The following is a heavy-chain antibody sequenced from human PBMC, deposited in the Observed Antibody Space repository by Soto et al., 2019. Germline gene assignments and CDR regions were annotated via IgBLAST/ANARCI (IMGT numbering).Heavy chain of an antibody. Sequence: ESLKISCEASGYSFTNYWINWVRQMPGKGLEWMGRIDPTDSHPNYSPSFQGHVTVSVDRSISTAYLQWSSLKASDSAVYYCARGGTTLQLDVCGQGTTVIVSS. CDR3: ARGGTTLQLDV. J-gene: IGHJ6*02. CDR2: IDPTDSHP. CDR1: GYSFTNYW. V-gene: IGHV5-10-1*01. D-gene: IGHD6-6*01.